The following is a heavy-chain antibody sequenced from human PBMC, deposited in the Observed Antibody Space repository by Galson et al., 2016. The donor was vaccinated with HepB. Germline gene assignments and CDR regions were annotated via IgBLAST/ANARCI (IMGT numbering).Heavy chain of an antibody. V-gene: IGHV1-69*13. J-gene: IGHJ4*02. CDR3: VSDLTATTVY. D-gene: IGHD1-1*01. CDR2: IIPMFGTA. Sequence: SVKVSCKAPGDSFRKYAISWVRQAPGQGLEWMGGIIPMFGTANYARKFQGRVTITADESTSTGYLEMNSLRPEDTAVYYCVSDLTATTVYWGQGTLVTVSS. CDR1: GDSFRKYA.